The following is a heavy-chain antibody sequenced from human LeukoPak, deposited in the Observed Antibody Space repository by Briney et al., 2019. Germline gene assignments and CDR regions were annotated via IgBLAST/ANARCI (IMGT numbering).Heavy chain of an antibody. D-gene: IGHD4-4*01. J-gene: IGHJ6*02. CDR3: ARVAPTVTTVWGYYGMGV. Sequence: ASVKLSCKASGYTFTSYGISWVRQAPGQGLEWMGWISAYNGNTNYAQTLQGRVTMTTDTSTSTAYMELRSLRSDDTAVYYCARVAPTVTTVWGYYGMGVWGQGTTVTVS. CDR1: GYTFTSYG. CDR2: ISAYNGNT. V-gene: IGHV1-18*01.